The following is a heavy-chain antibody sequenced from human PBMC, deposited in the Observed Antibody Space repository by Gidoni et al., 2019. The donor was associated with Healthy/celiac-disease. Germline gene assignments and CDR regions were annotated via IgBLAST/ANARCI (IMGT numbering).Heavy chain of an antibody. J-gene: IGHJ4*02. CDR2: GGST. CDR3: ARDLEPDYYDSSGYPADY. D-gene: IGHD3-22*01. V-gene: IGHV1-46*03. Sequence: GGSTSYAQKFQGRVTMTRDTSTSTVYMELSSLRSEDTAVYYCARDLEPDYYDSSGYPADYWGQGTLVTVSS.